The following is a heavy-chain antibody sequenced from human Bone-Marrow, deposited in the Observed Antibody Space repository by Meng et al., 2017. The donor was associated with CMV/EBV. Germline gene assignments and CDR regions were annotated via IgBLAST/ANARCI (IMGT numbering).Heavy chain of an antibody. J-gene: IGHJ5*02. CDR1: GGAFSSYA. Sequence: SVKVSCTASGGAFSSYAISWVRQAPGQGLEWMGGIIPILGIANYAQKFRGRVTITADKSTSTAYMELGSLRSEDTAVYYCAREALGYCSSTSCYLLGWFDPWGQGTLVTVSS. CDR3: AREALGYCSSTSCYLLGWFDP. CDR2: IIPILGIA. V-gene: IGHV1-69*10. D-gene: IGHD2-2*01.